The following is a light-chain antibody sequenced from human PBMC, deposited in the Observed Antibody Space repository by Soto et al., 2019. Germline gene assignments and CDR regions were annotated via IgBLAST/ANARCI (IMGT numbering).Light chain of an antibody. CDR2: RAS. CDR1: QTISNF. V-gene: IGKV1-5*03. Sequence: MQVTQSPSSLSASVGDRVTITCRASQTISNFLAWYQQKPGKAPKLLFYRASNLEGGVPSRFSGGGSGTEFTLTINSLQPDDSATYDCQQYKSYPWTFGQGTKVDIK. CDR3: QQYKSYPWT. J-gene: IGKJ1*01.